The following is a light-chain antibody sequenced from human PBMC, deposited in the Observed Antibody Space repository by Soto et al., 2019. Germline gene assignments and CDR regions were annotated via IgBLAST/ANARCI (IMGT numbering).Light chain of an antibody. CDR1: SSDVGGYNY. CDR2: EVS. J-gene: IGLJ1*01. CDR3: SSYTSRSIDYV. V-gene: IGLV2-14*01. Sequence: QSVLTQPASVSGSPGQSITISCTGTSSDVGGYNYVSWYQQHPGKSPKLMIYEVSNRPSGVSNRFSGSKSGNTASLTISGLQAEDEADYDCSSYTSRSIDYVFGTGTKLTVL.